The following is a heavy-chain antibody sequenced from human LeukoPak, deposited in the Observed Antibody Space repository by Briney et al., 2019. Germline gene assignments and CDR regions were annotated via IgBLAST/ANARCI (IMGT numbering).Heavy chain of an antibody. Sequence: SDTLSLTCTVSGDSIISGSCFWGWIRQPPGKGLEWIGSVFYSGNTYYNPSLKSRVTISVDKSKSQFYLRLKSGTAADTAVYYCARVVVAATPEGWFDPWGQGTLVTVSS. CDR1: GDSIISGSCF. J-gene: IGHJ5*02. D-gene: IGHD2-15*01. CDR3: ARVVVAATPEGWFDP. CDR2: VFYSGNT. V-gene: IGHV4-39*02.